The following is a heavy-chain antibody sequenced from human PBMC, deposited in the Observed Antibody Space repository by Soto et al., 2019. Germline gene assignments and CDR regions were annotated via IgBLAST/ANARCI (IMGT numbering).Heavy chain of an antibody. CDR2: IYHSGST. CDR1: GVSISSGGYS. D-gene: IGHD6-19*01. CDR3: ARAGGLGAVAVDY. J-gene: IGHJ4*02. Sequence: QLQLKESGSGLVKPSQTMSLTCAVSGVSISSGGYSWSWIRQPPGKGLEWIGYIYHSGSTYYNPSLKSRVTISVDRSKNQFSLKLSSVTAADTAVYYCARAGGLGAVAVDYWGQGTLVTVSS. V-gene: IGHV4-30-2*01.